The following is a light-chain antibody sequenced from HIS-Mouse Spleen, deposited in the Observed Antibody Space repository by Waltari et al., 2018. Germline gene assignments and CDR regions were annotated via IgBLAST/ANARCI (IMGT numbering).Light chain of an antibody. Sequence: QSALTQPASVSGSPGQSITISCTGTSSYVGSYNLVSWYQQHPGKAPKLMIYEGSKRPSGVSNRFSGSKSSNTASLTISGLQAEDEADYYCCSYAGSSTWVFGGGTKLTVL. V-gene: IGLV2-23*01. J-gene: IGLJ3*02. CDR3: CSYAGSSTWV. CDR1: SSYVGSYNL. CDR2: EGS.